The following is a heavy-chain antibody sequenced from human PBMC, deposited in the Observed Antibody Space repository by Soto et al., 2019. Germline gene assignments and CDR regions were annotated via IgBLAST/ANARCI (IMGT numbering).Heavy chain of an antibody. CDR3: ARASHLGIPDY. Sequence: EVQLVESGGGLVKPGGSLRLSCAASGFTFSDYGMNWVRQAPGKGLEWVSSISSRSSDIYYADSVKGRFAISRDNAKNSLYLQMNSLRAEDTAVYYCARASHLGIPDYWGQGTLVTVSS. CDR2: ISSRSSDI. D-gene: IGHD3-16*01. J-gene: IGHJ4*02. V-gene: IGHV3-21*01. CDR1: GFTFSDYG.